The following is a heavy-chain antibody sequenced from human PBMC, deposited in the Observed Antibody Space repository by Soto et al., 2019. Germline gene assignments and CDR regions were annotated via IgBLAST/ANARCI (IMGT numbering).Heavy chain of an antibody. CDR3: ARDRQSEGWLDP. CDR2: IWYDGSNK. J-gene: IGHJ5*02. CDR1: GFTFSSYG. Sequence: QVQLVESGGGVVQPGRSLRLSCAASGFTFSSYGMHWVRQAPGKGLEWVAVIWYDGSNKYYADSVKGRFTISRDNSKNTLYLQMNSLRAEVTAVYYCARDRQSEGWLDPWGQGTLVTVSS. V-gene: IGHV3-33*01.